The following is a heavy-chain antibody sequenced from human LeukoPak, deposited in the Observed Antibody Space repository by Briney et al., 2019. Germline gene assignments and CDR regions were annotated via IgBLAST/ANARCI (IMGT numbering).Heavy chain of an antibody. V-gene: IGHV3-21*01. J-gene: IGHJ4*02. D-gene: IGHD3-10*01. CDR3: APTALVRGEPPS. Sequence: PGGSLRLSCAASGFTAVSSNYMSWVRQAPGKGLEWVSAIGSSGTYILYADSVKGRFTISRDNAKNSLYLQMNSLRADDTAVYYCAPTALVRGEPPSRGQGTLVTVSS. CDR2: IGSSGTYI. CDR1: GFTAVSSNY.